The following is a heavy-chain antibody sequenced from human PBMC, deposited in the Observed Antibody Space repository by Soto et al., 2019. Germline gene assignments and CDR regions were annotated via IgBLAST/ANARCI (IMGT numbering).Heavy chain of an antibody. J-gene: IGHJ6*02. CDR1: GFTFSSYA. V-gene: IGHV3-30-3*01. D-gene: IGHD3-3*01. Sequence: GGSLRLSXAASGFTFSSYAMHWVRQAPGKGLEWVAVISYDGSNKYYADSVKGRFTISRDNSKNTLYLQMNSLRAEDTAVYYCARGETSPGFWSGYYNYYYYYGMDVWGQGTTVTVSS. CDR3: ARGETSPGFWSGYYNYYYYYGMDV. CDR2: ISYDGSNK.